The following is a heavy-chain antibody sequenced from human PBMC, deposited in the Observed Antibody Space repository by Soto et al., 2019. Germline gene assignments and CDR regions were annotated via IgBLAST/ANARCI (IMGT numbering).Heavy chain of an antibody. CDR3: ARAEGFGDTNWFDP. CDR2: IYYSGST. V-gene: IGHV4-59*01. CDR1: GGSISSYY. J-gene: IGHJ5*02. Sequence: PSETLSLTCTDSGGSISSYYWSWIRQPPGKGLEWIGYIYYSGSTNYNPSLKSRVTISVDTSKNQFSLKLSSVTAADTAVYYCARAEGFGDTNWFDPWGQGTLVTVSS. D-gene: IGHD3-10*01.